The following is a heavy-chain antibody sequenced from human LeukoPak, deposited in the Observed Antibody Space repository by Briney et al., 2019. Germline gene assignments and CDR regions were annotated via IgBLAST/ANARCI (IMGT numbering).Heavy chain of an antibody. D-gene: IGHD4-23*01. CDR1: GYSFTSYW. CDR2: IYPGDSDT. Sequence: GESLKISCKGSGYSFTSYWIGWVRQMPGKGLEWMGLIYPGDSDTRYSPSFQGHVNISADKPISPPYLQQGKLKASDPVMYCVARLPSITRVVHWGQGTLVTVSS. V-gene: IGHV5-51*01. J-gene: IGHJ4*02. CDR3: ARLPSITRVVH.